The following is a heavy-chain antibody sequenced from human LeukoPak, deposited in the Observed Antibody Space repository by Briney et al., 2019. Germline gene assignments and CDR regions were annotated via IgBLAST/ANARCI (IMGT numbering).Heavy chain of an antibody. J-gene: IGHJ4*02. CDR2: IYPGGSDT. CDR3: ARPSYGSGSYGGSFDY. V-gene: IGHV5-51*01. CDR1: GYSFTSYW. Sequence: GESLKISCKGSGYSFTSYWIGCVRQMPGKGREWMGIIYPGGSDTRYSPSFQGQVTISADKSISTAYLQWSSLKASDTAMYYCARPSYGSGSYGGSFDYWGQGTLVTVSS. D-gene: IGHD3-10*01.